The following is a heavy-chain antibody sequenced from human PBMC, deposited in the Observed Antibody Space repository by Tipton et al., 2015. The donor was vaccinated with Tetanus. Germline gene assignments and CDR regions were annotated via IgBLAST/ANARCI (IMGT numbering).Heavy chain of an antibody. D-gene: IGHD3-10*01. V-gene: IGHV4-30-2*06. CDR2: IFHTGGT. J-gene: IGHJ5*01. Sequence: TLSLTCTVSGGSINNGAYTWSWIRQSPGKGLEWIGYIFHTGGTYYNPSLKSRVTISVGGPKNQFSLNLKSVTAADTAVYYCARSHGSGGLLWFDSWGQGTLVTVSS. CDR3: ARSHGSGGLLWFDS. CDR1: GGSINNGAYT.